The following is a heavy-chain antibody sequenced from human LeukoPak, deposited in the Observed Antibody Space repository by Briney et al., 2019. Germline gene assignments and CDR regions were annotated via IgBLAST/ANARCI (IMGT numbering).Heavy chain of an antibody. Sequence: PXGSLRLSCAASGFTFSAFSMNWVRQAPGKGLEWVSAISSSSSDIYYTDSVRGRFTISRDNANNFLYLQVSSLRAEDTAVYYCATGYTSGTRIDYWGQGTLVSVSS. CDR1: GFTFSAFS. V-gene: IGHV3-21*01. D-gene: IGHD6-19*01. J-gene: IGHJ4*02. CDR2: ISSSSSDI. CDR3: ATGYTSGTRIDY.